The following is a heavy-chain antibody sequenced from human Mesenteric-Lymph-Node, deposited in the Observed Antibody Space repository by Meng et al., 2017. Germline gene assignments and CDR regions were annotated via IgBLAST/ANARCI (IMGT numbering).Heavy chain of an antibody. D-gene: IGHD5-12*01. V-gene: IGHV3-7*01. CDR3: ARGGYDYLFWYFDL. CDR1: GFTFSSYW. CDR2: IKQDGSEK. J-gene: IGHJ2*01. Sequence: GESLKISCAASGFTFSSYWMSWVRQAPGKGLEWVANIKQDGSEKYYVDSVKGRFTISRDNAKNSLYLQMNSLRAEDTAAYYCARGGYDYLFWYFDLWGRGTLVTVSS.